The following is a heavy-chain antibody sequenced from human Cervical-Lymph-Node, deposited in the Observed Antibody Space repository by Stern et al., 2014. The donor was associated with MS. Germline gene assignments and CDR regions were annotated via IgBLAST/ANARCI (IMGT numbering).Heavy chain of an antibody. Sequence: EVQLVESGGGLVQPGGSLRLSCAASGFTFTNDWMTWVRQAPGRGREWVASITQDGSKKYYGNSVKGRFTISRDNAENSLSLQMNSLRAEDTAVYYCARSQDNWGQGTLVTVSS. CDR1: GFTFTNDW. CDR2: ITQDGSKK. CDR3: ARSQDN. V-gene: IGHV3-7*01. J-gene: IGHJ4*02.